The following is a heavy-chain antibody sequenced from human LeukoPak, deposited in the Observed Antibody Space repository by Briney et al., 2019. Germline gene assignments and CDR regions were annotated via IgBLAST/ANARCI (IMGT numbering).Heavy chain of an antibody. CDR3: ARAAGNTERGNWFDP. V-gene: IGHV3-21*04. Sequence: GGSLRLSCAASGFTFSSYGMNWVRQAPGKGLEWVSSISSSSSYIYYADSVKGRFTISRDNAKNSLYLQMNSLRAEDTALYYCARAAGNTERGNWFDPWGQGTLVTVSS. CDR1: GFTFSSYG. J-gene: IGHJ5*02. CDR2: ISSSSSYI. D-gene: IGHD1/OR15-1a*01.